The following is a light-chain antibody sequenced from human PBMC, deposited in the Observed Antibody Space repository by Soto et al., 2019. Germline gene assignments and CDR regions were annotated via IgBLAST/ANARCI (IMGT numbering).Light chain of an antibody. CDR2: DVS. Sequence: QSALTQPASVSGSPRQSITISCTGTSSDVGGYNYVSWYQQHPGKAPKLMIYDVSNRPSGVSNRFSGSKSGNTASLTISGLQAEDEADYYCSSYTSSSTLVVFGGGTQLTVL. CDR3: SSYTSSSTLVV. J-gene: IGLJ2*01. V-gene: IGLV2-14*01. CDR1: SSDVGGYNY.